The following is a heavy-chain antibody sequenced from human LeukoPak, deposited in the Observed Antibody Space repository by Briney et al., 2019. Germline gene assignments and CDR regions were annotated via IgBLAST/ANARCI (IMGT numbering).Heavy chain of an antibody. J-gene: IGHJ4*02. CDR2: IYYSGST. CDR1: GGSISSGDYY. CDR3: ARIPVADPFDY. V-gene: IGHV4-30-4*08. D-gene: IGHD6-19*01. Sequence: SQTLSLTCTVSGGSISSGDYYWGWLRQPPGKGLEWIGYIYYSGSTYYNPSLKSRVTISVDTSKNQFSLKLSSVTAADTAVYYCARIPVADPFDYWGQGTLVTVSS.